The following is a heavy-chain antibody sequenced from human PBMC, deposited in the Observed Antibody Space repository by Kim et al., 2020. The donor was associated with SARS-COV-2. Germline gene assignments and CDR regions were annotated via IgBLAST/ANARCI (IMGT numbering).Heavy chain of an antibody. CDR3: AREVEYSGSYLGYYYYYGMDV. Sequence: SQTLSLTCAISGDSVSSNSAAWHWIRQSPSRGLEWLGRTYYRSKWYNDYAVSVKSRITINPDTSKNQFSLQLNSVTPEDTAVYYCAREVEYSGSYLGYYYYYGMDVWGQGTTVTVSS. CDR2: TYYRSKWYN. J-gene: IGHJ6*02. CDR1: GDSVSSNSAA. V-gene: IGHV6-1*01. D-gene: IGHD1-26*01.